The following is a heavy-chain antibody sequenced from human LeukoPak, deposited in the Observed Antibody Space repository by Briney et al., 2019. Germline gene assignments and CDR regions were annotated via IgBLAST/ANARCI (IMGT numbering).Heavy chain of an antibody. Sequence: GESLKISCKGSGYSFTTYWIAWVRQMPGKGLEWMGIIYPGDSETRYSPSFQGQVTISADKSISTAYLQWSTLKAADTAMYYCARLDSSSWYRYFDYWGQGTLVTFSS. CDR2: IYPGDSET. V-gene: IGHV5-51*01. J-gene: IGHJ4*02. D-gene: IGHD6-13*01. CDR3: ARLDSSSWYRYFDY. CDR1: GYSFTTYW.